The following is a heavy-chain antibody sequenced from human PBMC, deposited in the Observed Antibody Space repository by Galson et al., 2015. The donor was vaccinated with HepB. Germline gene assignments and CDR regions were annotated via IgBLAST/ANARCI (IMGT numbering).Heavy chain of an antibody. CDR2: ISSSSSYT. CDR3: AREYRAAGDWYFDL. J-gene: IGHJ2*01. V-gene: IGHV3-11*06. D-gene: IGHD6-13*01. Sequence: SLRLSCAASGFTFSDYYMSWIRQAPGKGLEWVSYISSSSSYTNYADSVKGRFTISRDNAKNSLYLQMNSLRAEDTAVYYCAREYRAAGDWYFDLWGRGTLVTVSS. CDR1: GFTFSDYY.